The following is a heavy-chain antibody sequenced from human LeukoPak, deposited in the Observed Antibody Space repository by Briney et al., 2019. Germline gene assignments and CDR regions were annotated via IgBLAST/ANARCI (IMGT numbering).Heavy chain of an antibody. Sequence: GGSLRLSCAASGFTFSSYAMSWVRQAPGKGLEWVSAISGSGGSTYYADPVKGRFTISRDNSKNTLYLQMNSLRAEDTAVYYCAKDLGSRSLPGPDAFDIWGQGTMVTVPS. CDR1: GFTFSSYA. J-gene: IGHJ3*02. D-gene: IGHD1-26*01. CDR3: AKDLGSRSLPGPDAFDI. CDR2: ISGSGGST. V-gene: IGHV3-23*01.